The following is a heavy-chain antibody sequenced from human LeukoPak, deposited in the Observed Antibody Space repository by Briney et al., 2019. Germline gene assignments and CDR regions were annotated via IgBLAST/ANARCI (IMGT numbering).Heavy chain of an antibody. CDR1: GYTFSDHH. J-gene: IGHJ4*02. V-gene: IGHV1-46*01. CDR3: ARDTYGSDY. D-gene: IGHD3-10*01. Sequence: SSVNVSCKASGYTFSDHHMHWVRQAPGQGLEWMGKITPSGGSTTYTQKFQDRVTMTRDTSTSTVYMELNSLSSEDTALYYCARDTYGSDYWGQGTLVTVSS. CDR2: ITPSGGST.